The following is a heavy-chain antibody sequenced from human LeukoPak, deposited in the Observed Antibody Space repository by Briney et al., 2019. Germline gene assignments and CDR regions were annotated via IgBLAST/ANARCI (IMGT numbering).Heavy chain of an antibody. Sequence: GGSLRLSCAPSGFTVSSNYMSSVRHAPGKWLEWVSVIYSGGTTYYADSVKGRFTISRDNAKNSLYLQMNSLRAEDTAVYYCARAPYGSGTTRYYIDVWGKGTTVTVSS. V-gene: IGHV3-53*01. CDR1: GFTVSSNY. CDR2: IYSGGTT. D-gene: IGHD3-10*01. CDR3: ARAPYGSGTTRYYIDV. J-gene: IGHJ6*03.